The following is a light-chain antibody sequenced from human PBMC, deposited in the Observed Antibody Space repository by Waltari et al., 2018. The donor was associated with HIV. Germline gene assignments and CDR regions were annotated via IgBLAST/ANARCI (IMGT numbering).Light chain of an antibody. V-gene: IGKV1-5*03. J-gene: IGKJ5*01. CDR1: LSVNTW. CDR2: KSS. CDR3: QQYDSDPS. Sequence: ILMTQSPSTLSAFVGDRVSITCRASLSVNTWLAWYQQKPGRPPKLLIYKSSSLQVGVPTRFSGSGSGTKFTLTITSLQPDDFATYYCQQYDSDPSFGQGTRL.